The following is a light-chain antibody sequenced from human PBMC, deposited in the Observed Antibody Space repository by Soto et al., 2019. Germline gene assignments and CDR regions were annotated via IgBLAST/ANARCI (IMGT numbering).Light chain of an antibody. CDR2: GAF. V-gene: IGKV3-15*01. J-gene: IGKJ1*01. CDR3: QQYNYWPLT. CDR1: QSVSSN. Sequence: EIVMTQSPVTLSVSQGERATLSCRASQSVSSNLAWYQQKPGQAPSLLIYGAFTRATGIPARFSGTGSGTEFTLTISSLQSEDCALDYCQQYNYWPLTFGQGTKVDI.